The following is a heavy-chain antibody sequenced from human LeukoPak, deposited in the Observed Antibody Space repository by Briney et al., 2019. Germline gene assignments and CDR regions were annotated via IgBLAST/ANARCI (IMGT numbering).Heavy chain of an antibody. Sequence: GGSLRLSCAASGFTVSSNYMSWVRQAPGKGLDWVSVIYSGGSTYYADSVKGRFTISRDNSKNTLYLQMNSLRAEDTAVYYCARESGPGIVATSNFDYWGQGTLVTVSS. D-gene: IGHD5-12*01. V-gene: IGHV3-66*01. CDR1: GFTVSSNY. J-gene: IGHJ4*02. CDR3: ARESGPGIVATSNFDY. CDR2: IYSGGST.